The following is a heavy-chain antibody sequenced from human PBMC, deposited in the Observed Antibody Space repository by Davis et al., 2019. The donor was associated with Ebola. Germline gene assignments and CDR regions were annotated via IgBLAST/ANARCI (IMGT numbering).Heavy chain of an antibody. CDR3: ARHPKYSSGLRWFDP. CDR2: MYPGDSDT. CDR1: GYTFTSYW. J-gene: IGHJ5*02. V-gene: IGHV5-51*01. D-gene: IGHD6-19*01. Sequence: KVSCKGSGYTFTSYWIGWVRQMPGKGLEWLGIMYPGDSDTRYNPSFQGQVTMSADKSISTAYLHLSSLRASDTAIYYCARHPKYSSGLRWFDPWGQGTLVTVSS.